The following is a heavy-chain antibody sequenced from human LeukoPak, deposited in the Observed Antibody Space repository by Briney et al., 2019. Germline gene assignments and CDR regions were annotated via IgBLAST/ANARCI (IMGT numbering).Heavy chain of an antibody. D-gene: IGHD6-25*01. CDR2: INPDGSST. CDR1: GFTFSNYW. Sequence: GGSLRPSCVVSGFTFSNYWMHWVRQGPGKGLVWVTRINPDGSSTSYVDSVQGRFTTTRDNAKSTVYLQMTSLRAEDTAVYYCARDSSDFSYWGQGTLVSVSS. J-gene: IGHJ4*02. V-gene: IGHV3-74*01. CDR3: ARDSSDFSY.